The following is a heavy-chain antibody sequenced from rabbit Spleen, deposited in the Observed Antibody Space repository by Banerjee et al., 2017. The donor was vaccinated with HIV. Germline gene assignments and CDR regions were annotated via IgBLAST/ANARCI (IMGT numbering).Heavy chain of an antibody. J-gene: IGHJ6*01. D-gene: IGHD4-1*01. CDR1: GVSFSSNNY. CDR2: IEGGSSAFS. V-gene: IGHV1S40*01. Sequence: QSLEGAGGDLVKPGGALTLTCTASGVSFSSNNYMCWVRQAPGKGLEWIACIEGGSSAFSYFASWAKGRFTISKTSSTTVTLQMASLTAADTATYFCARDLAGVIGWNFGWWGQGTLVTVS. CDR3: ARDLAGVIGWNFGW.